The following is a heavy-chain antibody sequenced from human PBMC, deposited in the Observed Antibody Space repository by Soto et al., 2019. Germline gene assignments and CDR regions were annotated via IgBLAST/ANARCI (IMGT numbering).Heavy chain of an antibody. CDR3: AMVEVYVTPSPQDV. CDR2: INTYNGNT. CDR1: GYSFTRYG. J-gene: IGHJ6*02. Sequence: QVQLVQSRAEVKNPGASVKVSCKASGYSFTRYGIAWARQAPGHGLEWMGWINTYNGNTNYAQNLQGRVTLTTDTSTSTAYMELTSLRSNDTAIYYCAMVEVYVTPSPQDVWGQGTTVLVSS. D-gene: IGHD3-16*01. V-gene: IGHV1-18*01.